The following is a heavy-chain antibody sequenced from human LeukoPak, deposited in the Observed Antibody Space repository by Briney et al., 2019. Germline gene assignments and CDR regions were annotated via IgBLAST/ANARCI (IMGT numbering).Heavy chain of an antibody. D-gene: IGHD5-24*01. CDR1: GYTITNNY. V-gene: IGHV1-46*01. J-gene: IGHJ5*02. CDR3: ATDHSMANTAWWFDP. CDR2: INPSGTGT. Sequence: ASVKVSCKASGYTITNNYMHWVRQAAGQGLEWMGVINPSGTGTSYAQKFQGRITMSRDTSTSTVYMELSSLRSEDTAFYYCATDHSMANTAWWFDPWGRGTLVTVSS.